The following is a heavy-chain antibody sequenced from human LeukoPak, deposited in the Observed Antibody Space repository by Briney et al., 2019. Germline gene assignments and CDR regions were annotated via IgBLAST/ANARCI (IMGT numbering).Heavy chain of an antibody. CDR2: INPSGGST. CDR3: AGGYSGYEEFVANFDY. Sequence: GASVKVSCKASGYTFTSYYMHWERQAPGQGLEWMGIINPSGGSTSYAQKFQGRVTMTRDTSTSTVYMELSSLRSEDTAVYYCAGGYSGYEEFVANFDYWGQGTLVTVSS. D-gene: IGHD5-12*01. V-gene: IGHV1-46*01. J-gene: IGHJ4*02. CDR1: GYTFTSYY.